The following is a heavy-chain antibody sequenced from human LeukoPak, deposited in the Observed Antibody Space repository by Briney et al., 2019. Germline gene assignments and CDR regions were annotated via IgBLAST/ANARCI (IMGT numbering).Heavy chain of an antibody. D-gene: IGHD2-8*02. V-gene: IGHV3-11*01. CDR3: AGTGNVEGVGYNLFDP. Sequence: GGSLRLSCAASRFAFRDYCMSWIRQAPGIGLEWLAYISSSGSTIYYADSVKGRFTISRDNAKNSLYLQMNNLRADDTALYYCAGTGNVEGVGYNLFDPWGQGTLITVSS. CDR2: ISSSGSTI. CDR1: RFAFRDYC. J-gene: IGHJ5*02.